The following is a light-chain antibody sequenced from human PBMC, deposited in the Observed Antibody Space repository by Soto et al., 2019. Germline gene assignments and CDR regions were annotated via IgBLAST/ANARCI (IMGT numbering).Light chain of an antibody. V-gene: IGKV1-5*01. Sequence: DIQMTQSPSTLSASIGDRVTITCRASQSISSWLVWYQQKSGKAPKLLIYGASILESVVPSRFSGSGSGTEFTLTIGSLQPDDFATYYCQQYHTYPGTFGQGTKVEV. CDR3: QQYHTYPGT. J-gene: IGKJ1*01. CDR2: GAS. CDR1: QSISSW.